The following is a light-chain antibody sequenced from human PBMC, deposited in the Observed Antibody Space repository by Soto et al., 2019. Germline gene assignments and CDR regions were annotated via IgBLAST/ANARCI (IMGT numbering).Light chain of an antibody. J-gene: IGKJ1*01. V-gene: IGKV1-17*01. CDR3: LQYNTYPWT. CDR1: QGIRNA. Sequence: DIQMTQSPSSLSASVGDRVTITCRARQGIRNALGWYQQKPGTAPKRLIYAASRLRSGVPSRFSGSGSETEFTLTISGLQPEDFSTCYCLQYNTYPWTFGQGTKVDI. CDR2: AAS.